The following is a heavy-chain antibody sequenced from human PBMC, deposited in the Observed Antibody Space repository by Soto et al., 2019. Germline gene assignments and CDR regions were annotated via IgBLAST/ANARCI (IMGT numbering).Heavy chain of an antibody. Sequence: LRLSCAASLFTLSIYAMSWVRQAPGKGLEWVSAISGSGGSTYYADSVKGRFTISRDNSKNTLYLQMNSLRAEDTAVYYCATSSITMVRGPSSYWGQGTLVTVSS. CDR2: ISGSGGST. D-gene: IGHD3-10*01. CDR3: ATSSITMVRGPSSY. CDR1: LFTLSIYA. V-gene: IGHV3-23*01. J-gene: IGHJ4*02.